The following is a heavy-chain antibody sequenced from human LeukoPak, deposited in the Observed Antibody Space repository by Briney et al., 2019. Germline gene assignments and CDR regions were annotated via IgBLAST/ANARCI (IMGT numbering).Heavy chain of an antibody. D-gene: IGHD3-22*01. CDR2: INHSGST. J-gene: IGHJ1*01. Sequence: SETLSLTCAVYGGSFSGYYWSWIRQPPGKGLEWIGEINHSGSTNYNPSLKSRVTISVDTSKNQFSLKLSSVTAADTAVYYCARHQYYYDSSGYYYVGHFQHWGQGTLVTVSS. V-gene: IGHV4-34*01. CDR1: GGSFSGYY. CDR3: ARHQYYYDSSGYYYVGHFQH.